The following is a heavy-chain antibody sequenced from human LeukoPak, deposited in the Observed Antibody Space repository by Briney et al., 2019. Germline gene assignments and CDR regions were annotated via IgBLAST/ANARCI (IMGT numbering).Heavy chain of an antibody. CDR2: ISGSGGST. D-gene: IGHD5-18*01. V-gene: IGHV3-23*01. CDR3: ARARGYSYNYFDY. CDR1: GFTFRSYA. J-gene: IGHJ4*02. Sequence: PGGSLRLSCAASGFTFRSYAMSWVRQAPGKGLEWVSAISGSGGSTYYADSVKGRFTISRHNSKNTLYLQMNSLRAEDTAVYYCARARGYSYNYFDYWGQGTLVTVSS.